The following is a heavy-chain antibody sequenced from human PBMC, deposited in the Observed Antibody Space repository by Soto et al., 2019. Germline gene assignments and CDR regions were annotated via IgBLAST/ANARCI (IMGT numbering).Heavy chain of an antibody. Sequence: SETLSLTCTVSGGSISSSSYYWGWIRQPPGKGLEWIGSIYYSGSTYYNPSLKSRVTISVDTSKNQFSLKLSSVTAADTAVYYCAETSYSSGWRIFDYWGQGTLVTVSS. V-gene: IGHV4-39*07. D-gene: IGHD6-19*01. J-gene: IGHJ4*02. CDR1: GGSISSSSYY. CDR2: IYYSGST. CDR3: AETSYSSGWRIFDY.